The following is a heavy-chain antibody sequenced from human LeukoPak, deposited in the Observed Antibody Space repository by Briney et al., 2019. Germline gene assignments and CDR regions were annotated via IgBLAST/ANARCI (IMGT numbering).Heavy chain of an antibody. CDR2: IYHSGST. D-gene: IGHD3-10*01. CDR3: ARDSGPSLFDP. CDR1: GGSISSSNW. Sequence: SETLSLTCAVSGGSISSSNWWSWARQPPGKGLEWIGEIYHSGSTNYNPSLKSRVTISVDKSKSQFSLKLSSVTAADTAVYYCARDSGPSLFDPWGQGTLVTVSS. V-gene: IGHV4-4*02. J-gene: IGHJ5*02.